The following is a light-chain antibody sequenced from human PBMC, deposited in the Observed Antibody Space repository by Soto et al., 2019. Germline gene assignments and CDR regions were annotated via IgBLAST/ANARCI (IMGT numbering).Light chain of an antibody. CDR2: GAS. V-gene: IGKV3-15*01. CDR1: QSVSSN. CDR3: QQYNNWPLYT. Sequence: EIVMTQSPATLSVSPGERATLSCGASQSVSSNLAWYQQKPGQAPRLLIYGASTRATGIPARFSGSGSGTEFTLTISSLQSEDFAVYYCQQYNNWPLYTFGQGT. J-gene: IGKJ2*01.